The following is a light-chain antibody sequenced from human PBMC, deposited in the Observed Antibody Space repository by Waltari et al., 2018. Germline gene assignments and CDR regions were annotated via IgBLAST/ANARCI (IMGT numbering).Light chain of an antibody. J-gene: IGLJ2*01. V-gene: IGLV2-14*01. CDR2: EVS. CDR3: SSYTSSSTPVV. CDR1: SSDVGGYNY. Sequence: QSALTQPASVSGSPGQSITISCTGTSSDVGGYNYVSWYQQHPGKAPKLMIYEVSNRPSGVSNRFSAAKSGHTASLTISGLQAEDEADYYCSSYTSSSTPVVFGGGTKLTVL.